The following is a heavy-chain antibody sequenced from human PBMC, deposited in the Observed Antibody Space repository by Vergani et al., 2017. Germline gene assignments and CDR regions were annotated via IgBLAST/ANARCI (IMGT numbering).Heavy chain of an antibody. CDR3: ARQYRGITMVRGVISAPFDY. V-gene: IGHV3-23*01. J-gene: IGHJ4*02. CDR2: ISGSGGST. Sequence: EVQLLESGGGLVQPGGSLRLSCAASGFTFSSYAMSWVRQAPGKGLEWVSAISGSGGSTYYADSVKGRFTISRDNSKNTLYLQMNSLRAEDTAVYYCARQYRGITMVRGVISAPFDYWGQGTLVTVSS. D-gene: IGHD3-10*01. CDR1: GFTFSSYA.